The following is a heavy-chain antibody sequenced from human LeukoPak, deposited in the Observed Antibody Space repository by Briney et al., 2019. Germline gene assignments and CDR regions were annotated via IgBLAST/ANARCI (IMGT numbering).Heavy chain of an antibody. Sequence: SETLSLTCTVSGGSISSYYWSWIRQPAGKGLEWIGRIYTSGSTNYNSSLKSRVTMSVDTSKNQFSLKLSSVTAADTAVYYSARDLPQGGYDPLSDYGMDVWGQGTTVTVSS. CDR3: ARDLPQGGYDPLSDYGMDV. D-gene: IGHD5-12*01. J-gene: IGHJ6*02. V-gene: IGHV4-4*07. CDR2: IYTSGST. CDR1: GGSISSYY.